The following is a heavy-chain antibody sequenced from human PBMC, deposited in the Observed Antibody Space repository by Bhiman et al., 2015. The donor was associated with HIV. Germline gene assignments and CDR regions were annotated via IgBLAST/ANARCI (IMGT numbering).Heavy chain of an antibody. Sequence: EVQLVESGGGLVQPGGSLRLSCAVSGFTFNTYWMNWVRQAPGKGLEWVANIKQDGSEKYYVDSVKGRFTISRDNAKNSLYLQMNRLRAEDTAVYYCARDESYRKYALTAFDIWGQGTVVIVSS. CDR2: IKQDGSEK. D-gene: IGHD2-2*01. CDR3: ARDESYRKYALTAFDI. J-gene: IGHJ3*02. V-gene: IGHV3-7*05. CDR1: GFTFNTYW.